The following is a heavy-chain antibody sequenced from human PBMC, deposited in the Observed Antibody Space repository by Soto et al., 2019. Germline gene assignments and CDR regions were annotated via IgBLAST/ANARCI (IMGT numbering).Heavy chain of an antibody. D-gene: IGHD3-10*01. CDR2: ISYDGSNK. CDR1: GFTFSSYG. V-gene: IGHV3-30*18. Sequence: GGSLRLSCAASGFTFSSYGMHWVRQAPGKGLEWVAVISYDGSNKYYADSVKGRFTISRDNSKNTLYLQMNSLRAEDTAVYYCAKLPGPGSFNWFDPWGQGTLVTVSS. J-gene: IGHJ5*02. CDR3: AKLPGPGSFNWFDP.